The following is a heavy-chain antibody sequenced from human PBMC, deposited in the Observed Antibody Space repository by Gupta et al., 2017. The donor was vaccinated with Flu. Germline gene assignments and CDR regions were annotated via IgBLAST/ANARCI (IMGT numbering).Heavy chain of an antibody. D-gene: IGHD2-21*01. V-gene: IGHV4-31*02. Sequence: GSISGANSYWSWIRQLPGKGLEYIGYISYLGSAYYHPSLESRVVISSDASENQFSLQLSSVTTADTAVYYCARVIAPFVATFYFDSWGQGALVIVSS. J-gene: IGHJ4*02. CDR2: ISYLGSA. CDR3: ARVIAPFVATFYFDS. CDR1: GSISGANSY.